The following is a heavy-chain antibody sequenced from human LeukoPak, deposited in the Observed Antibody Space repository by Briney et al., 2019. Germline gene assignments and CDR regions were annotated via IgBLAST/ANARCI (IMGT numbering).Heavy chain of an antibody. J-gene: IGHJ4*02. V-gene: IGHV1-69*13. Sequence: ASVKVSCKASGYTFTNYGITWVRQAPGQGLEWMGGIIPIFGTANYAQKFQGRVTITADESTSTAYMELSSLRSEDTAVYYCARGPLSYCSSTSCYAGYFDYWGQGTLVTVSS. CDR2: IIPIFGTA. CDR1: GYTFTNYG. D-gene: IGHD2-2*01. CDR3: ARGPLSYCSSTSCYAGYFDY.